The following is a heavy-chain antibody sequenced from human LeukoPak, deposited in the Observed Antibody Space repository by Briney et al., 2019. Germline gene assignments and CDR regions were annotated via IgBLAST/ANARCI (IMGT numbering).Heavy chain of an antibody. V-gene: IGHV3-74*01. CDR3: ARGRGNYGDFES. Sequence: PGGSLRLSCAASGFSFSSKWIHWVRQAPGKGLVWVSRINPDGASTSYADSVRGRFTISRDNTKNTAYLQMNSLRAEDTAVYYCARGRGNYGDFESWGQGTLVTVSS. J-gene: IGHJ4*02. D-gene: IGHD4-17*01. CDR2: INPDGAST. CDR1: GFSFSSKW.